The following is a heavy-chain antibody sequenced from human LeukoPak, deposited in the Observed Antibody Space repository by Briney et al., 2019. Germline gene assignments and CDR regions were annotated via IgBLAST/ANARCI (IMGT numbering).Heavy chain of an antibody. CDR3: ARAGYYDSSGYYVPDY. Sequence: PGGSLRLSCAASGFTFSKALMHWVRQAPGKGLEWVSYISSSSSTIYYADSVKGRFTISRDNAKNSLYLQMNSLRAEDTAVYYCARAGYYDSSGYYVPDYWGQGTLVTVSP. V-gene: IGHV3-48*04. CDR1: GFTFSKAL. CDR2: ISSSSSTI. J-gene: IGHJ4*02. D-gene: IGHD3-22*01.